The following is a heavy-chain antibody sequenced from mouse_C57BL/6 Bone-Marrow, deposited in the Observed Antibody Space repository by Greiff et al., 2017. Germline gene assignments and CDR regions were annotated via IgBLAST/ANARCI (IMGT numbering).Heavy chain of an antibody. CDR1: GYTFTSYW. CDR3: ARSGGYYRFAY. CDR2: IDPSDSYT. D-gene: IGHD2-3*01. V-gene: IGHV1-69*01. J-gene: IGHJ3*01. Sequence: VKVVESGAELVMPGASVKLSCKASGYTFTSYWMHWVKQRPGQGLEWIGEIDPSDSYTNYNQKFKGKSTLTVDKSSSTAYMQLSSLTSEDSAVYYCARSGGYYRFAYWGQGTLVTVSA.